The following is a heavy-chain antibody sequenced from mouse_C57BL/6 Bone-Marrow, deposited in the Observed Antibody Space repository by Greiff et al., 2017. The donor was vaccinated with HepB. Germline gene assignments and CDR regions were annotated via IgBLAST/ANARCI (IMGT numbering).Heavy chain of an antibody. D-gene: IGHD1-1*01. V-gene: IGHV1-72*01. CDR3: ARESYYGSSPMDY. CDR1: GYTFTSYW. J-gene: IGHJ4*01. Sequence: VKLQQPGAELVKPGASVKLSCKASGYTFTSYWMHWVKQRPGRGLEWIGRIDPTSGGTKYNEKFKSKATLTVDKPSSTAYMQLSSLTSEDSAVYYCARESYYGSSPMDYWGPGTSVTVSS. CDR2: IDPTSGGT.